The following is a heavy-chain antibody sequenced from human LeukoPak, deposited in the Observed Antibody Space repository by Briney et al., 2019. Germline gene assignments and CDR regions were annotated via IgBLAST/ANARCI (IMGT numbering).Heavy chain of an antibody. D-gene: IGHD6-13*01. CDR2: ISGSSSYI. J-gene: IGHJ4*02. Sequence: PGGSLRLSCAASGFTFSDCYMSWIRQAPGKGLEWVSYISGSSSYIQYADSVKGQFTISRDNSKNTLYLQMNSLRAEDTAVYYCARDLEGKVAGDYWGQGTLVTGPS. CDR3: ARDLEGKVAGDY. V-gene: IGHV3-11*06. CDR1: GFTFSDCY.